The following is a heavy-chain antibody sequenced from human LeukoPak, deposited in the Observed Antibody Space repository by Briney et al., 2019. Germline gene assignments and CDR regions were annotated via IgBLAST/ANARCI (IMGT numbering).Heavy chain of an antibody. CDR2: IIPIFGTA. CDR3: ARDRGEVLLDY. V-gene: IGHV1-69*13. D-gene: IGHD3-10*01. Sequence: ASVKVSCKASGGTFSSYAISWVRQAPGQGLEWMGGIIPIFGTANYAQKFQGRVTITADESTSTAYMELSGLRSEDTAVYYCARDRGEVLLDYWGQGTLVTVSS. CDR1: GGTFSSYA. J-gene: IGHJ4*02.